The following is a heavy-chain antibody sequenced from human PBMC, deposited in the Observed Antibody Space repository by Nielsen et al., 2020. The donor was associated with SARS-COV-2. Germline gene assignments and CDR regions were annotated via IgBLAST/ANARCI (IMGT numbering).Heavy chain of an antibody. CDR2: ISYDGSNK. Sequence: GGSLRLSCAASGFTFSTFGMHWVRQAPGKGLEWVAVISYDGSNKYYADSVKGRFTISRDNSKNTLYLQMNSLRAEDTAGYYCAREGPRREYYWGQGTLVTVSS. CDR1: GFTFSTFG. D-gene: IGHD3-10*01. V-gene: IGHV3-30*03. CDR3: AREGPRREYY. J-gene: IGHJ4*02.